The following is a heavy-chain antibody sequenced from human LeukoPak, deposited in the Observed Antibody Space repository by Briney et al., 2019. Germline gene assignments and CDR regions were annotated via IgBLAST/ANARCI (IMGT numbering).Heavy chain of an antibody. CDR2: ISSSSDTI. D-gene: IGHD4-17*01. V-gene: IGHV3-48*04. J-gene: IGHJ4*02. Sequence: GGSLRLSCTGSGFTFSTSGMNWVRQAPGRGLDWISYISSSSDTIVYADSVKGRFTSSRDNAKNSLYLQMNSLRVEGTAVYYCASPLGDSVFYWGQGTLVTVSP. CDR1: GFTFSTSG. CDR3: ASPLGDSVFY.